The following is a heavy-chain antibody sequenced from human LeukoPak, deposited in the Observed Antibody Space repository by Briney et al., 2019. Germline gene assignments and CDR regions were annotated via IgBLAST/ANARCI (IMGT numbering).Heavy chain of an antibody. D-gene: IGHD1-26*01. CDR1: GFTFSSYW. Sequence: PGGSLRLSCAASGFTFSSYWMSWVRQAPGKGLEWVANIKQDGSEKYYVDSVKGRFTISRDNAKNSLYLQMNSLRAEDTAVYYCARDQSLVVGATDYWGQGTLVTVSS. CDR2: IKQDGSEK. CDR3: ARDQSLVVGATDY. J-gene: IGHJ4*02. V-gene: IGHV3-7*03.